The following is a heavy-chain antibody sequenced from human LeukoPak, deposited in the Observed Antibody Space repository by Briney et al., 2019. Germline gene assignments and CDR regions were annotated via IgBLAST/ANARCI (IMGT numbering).Heavy chain of an antibody. J-gene: IGHJ3*02. V-gene: IGHV1-46*01. CDR3: ARIRDGYNDAYDI. CDR1: GYTFTDYY. D-gene: IGHD5-24*01. Sequence: ASVKVSCKASGYTFTDYYIHWVRQAPGQGLEWMGLINPGGGNTNYAQNFQGRVTMTRDTSASTVYMELSSLRSEDTAIYYCARIRDGYNDAYDIWGQGTVVTVPS. CDR2: INPGGGNT.